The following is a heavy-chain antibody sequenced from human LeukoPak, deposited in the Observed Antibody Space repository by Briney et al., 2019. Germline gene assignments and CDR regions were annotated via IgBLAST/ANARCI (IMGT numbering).Heavy chain of an antibody. V-gene: IGHV3-23*01. Sequence: GGSLRLSCAAAGFTFSNYAMSWVRQAPGKGLEWVAAISDDGDSTNYAASVKGRFTISRDNSRNTLYLQMNSLRAEDTAVYYCAKEYRDYVWGSYRLVVDYWGQGTLVTVSS. D-gene: IGHD3-16*02. CDR1: GFTFSNYA. CDR2: ISDDGDST. CDR3: AKEYRDYVWGSYRLVVDY. J-gene: IGHJ4*02.